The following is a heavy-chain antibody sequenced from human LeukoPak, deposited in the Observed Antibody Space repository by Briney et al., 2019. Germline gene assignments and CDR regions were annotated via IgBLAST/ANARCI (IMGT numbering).Heavy chain of an antibody. D-gene: IGHD3-10*01. Sequence: PWASVKVSCKVSGYTLTELSMHWVRQAPGKGLEWMGSFDPEDAETFYAQKFQDRVTMTEDTSTDTAYMELSSLRSEDTAVYYCATDPFTYYYGSGSYYNAWGQGTLVTVSS. CDR3: ATDPFTYYYGSGSYYNA. V-gene: IGHV1-24*01. J-gene: IGHJ5*02. CDR1: GYTLTELS. CDR2: FDPEDAET.